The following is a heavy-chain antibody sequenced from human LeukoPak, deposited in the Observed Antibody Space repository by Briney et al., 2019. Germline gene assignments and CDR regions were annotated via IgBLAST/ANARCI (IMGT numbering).Heavy chain of an antibody. D-gene: IGHD6-13*01. CDR1: GYDFTGYG. J-gene: IGHJ4*02. Sequence: ASVKVSCKASGYDFTGYGMNWVRQAPGQGLEWMGWITTNTGIPTYAQDFTGRFVFSLDTSVRMAFLRISSLKAEDTAVYYCARARHELVFDYWGQGTLVTVSS. CDR2: ITTNTGIP. V-gene: IGHV7-4-1*04. CDR3: ARARHELVFDY.